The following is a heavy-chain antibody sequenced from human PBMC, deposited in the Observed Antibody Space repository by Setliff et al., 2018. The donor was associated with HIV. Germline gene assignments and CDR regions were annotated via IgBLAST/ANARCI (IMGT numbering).Heavy chain of an antibody. CDR2: IYFSGST. Sequence: SETLSLTCAVSGVSISSSSYFWGWIRRPPGTGLDWIGSIYFSGSTYYNPSLESRVTISMDTSKNQFSLKLTSVTAADTAVYYCARHPRHYNILTGYRYYYMDVWGEGTTVTVSS. D-gene: IGHD3-9*01. J-gene: IGHJ6*03. CDR3: ARHPRHYNILTGYRYYYMDV. V-gene: IGHV4-39*01. CDR1: GVSISSSSYF.